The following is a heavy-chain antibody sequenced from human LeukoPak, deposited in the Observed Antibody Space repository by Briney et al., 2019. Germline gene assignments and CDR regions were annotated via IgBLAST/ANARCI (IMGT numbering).Heavy chain of an antibody. CDR1: GYTFTAYY. V-gene: IGHV1-2*02. J-gene: IGHJ4*02. CDR2: INPNSGGT. D-gene: IGHD2-2*01. Sequence: ASVRVSCKASGYTFTAYYIHWVRQAPGQGLEWMGWINPNSGGTNYAQKFQGRVTVTRDTSISTAYLELSRLRSNDTALYYCARDGGYCSSTSCYAENSFGYWGQGTLVTVSS. CDR3: ARDGGYCSSTSCYAENSFGY.